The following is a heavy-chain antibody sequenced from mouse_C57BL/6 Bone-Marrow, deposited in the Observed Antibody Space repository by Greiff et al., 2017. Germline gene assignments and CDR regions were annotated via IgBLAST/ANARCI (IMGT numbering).Heavy chain of an antibody. D-gene: IGHD2-3*01. CDR2: INPSSGYT. CDR1: GYTFTSYT. Sequence: QVQLQQSGAELARPGASVTMSCKASGYTFTSYTMHWVKQRPGQGLEWIGYINPSSGYTKYNQKFKDKATLTADKSSSTAYMQLSSLTSEDSAVYYCARSVRGYLRFWFAYWGQGTLVTVSA. CDR3: ARSVRGYLRFWFAY. J-gene: IGHJ3*01. V-gene: IGHV1-4*01.